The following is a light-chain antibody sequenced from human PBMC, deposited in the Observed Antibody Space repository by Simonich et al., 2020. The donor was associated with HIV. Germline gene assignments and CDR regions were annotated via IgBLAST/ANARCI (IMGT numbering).Light chain of an antibody. CDR2: AAS. V-gene: IGKV1D-16*01. J-gene: IGKJ2*01. CDR3: QHYKSYPYT. CDR1: PDINKG. Sequence: DTQMTQSPYSVSASVGDRVTLTCRASPDINKGVAWYQHTPEKAPKLLIYAASSVQSEVPSRFSGGGVGTDFTRTISSLQPEDFATYYCQHYKSYPYTFGQGTKLEIK.